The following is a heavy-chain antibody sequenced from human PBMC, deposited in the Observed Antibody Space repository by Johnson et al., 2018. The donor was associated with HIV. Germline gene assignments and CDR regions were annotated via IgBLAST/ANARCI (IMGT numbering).Heavy chain of an antibody. J-gene: IGHJ3*02. D-gene: IGHD2-21*02. V-gene: IGHV3-11*04. CDR2: ISSSGKST. CDR1: GFTFSDYY. Sequence: QVQLVESGGNLVKPGGSLRLSCAASGFTFSDYYMSWIRQAPGKGLEWISYISSSGKSTNYADSVKGRFTISRDNAKNSLYLQMNSLRAEDTAVYYCARDLLIAYCGGDCWDAFDIWGQGTMVTVSS. CDR3: ARDLLIAYCGGDCWDAFDI.